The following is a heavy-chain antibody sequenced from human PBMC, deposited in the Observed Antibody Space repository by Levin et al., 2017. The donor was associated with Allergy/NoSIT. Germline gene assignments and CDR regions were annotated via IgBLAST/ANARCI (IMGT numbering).Heavy chain of an antibody. D-gene: IGHD5-18*01. CDR2: ISDSGDTT. V-gene: IGHV3-48*03. Sequence: SCAASGFTFSNFEMNWVRQAPGKGLEWVSFISDSGDTTHYADSVKGRFTISRDNAKNSLYPQMNSLRAEDTAVYYCAASKPHGYSYGHDSWGQGTLVTVSS. CDR1: GFTFSNFE. CDR3: AASKPHGYSYGHDS. J-gene: IGHJ4*02.